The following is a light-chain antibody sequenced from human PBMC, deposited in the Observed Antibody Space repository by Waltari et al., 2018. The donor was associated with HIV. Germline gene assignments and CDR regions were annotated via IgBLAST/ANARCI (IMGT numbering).Light chain of an antibody. CDR3: CSYAGSNTWV. CDR1: SSDVGSYNL. J-gene: IGLJ3*02. Sequence: QSALTQPASVSGSPGQSITIPCPGTSSDVGSYNLVSWYQQHPGKAPKLMIYEGSKRPSGVSNRFSGSKSGNTASLTISGLQAEDEADYYCCSYAGSNTWVFGGGTKLTVL. CDR2: EGS. V-gene: IGLV2-23*01.